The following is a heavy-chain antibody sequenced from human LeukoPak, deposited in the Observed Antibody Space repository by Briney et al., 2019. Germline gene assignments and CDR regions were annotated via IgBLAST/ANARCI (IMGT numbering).Heavy chain of an antibody. D-gene: IGHD2-2*01. V-gene: IGHV3-21*01. CDR1: GFTFSSYS. Sequence: PGGSLRLSCAASGFTFSSYSMNWVRQAPGKGLEWVSSISGSGSYIYYADSVKGRFTISRDNAKNSLYLQMNSLRAEDTAVYYCARDYYLGYCSSTSCPETYYYYYYGMDVWGQGTTVTVSS. CDR2: ISGSGSYI. J-gene: IGHJ6*02. CDR3: ARDYYLGYCSSTSCPETYYYYYYGMDV.